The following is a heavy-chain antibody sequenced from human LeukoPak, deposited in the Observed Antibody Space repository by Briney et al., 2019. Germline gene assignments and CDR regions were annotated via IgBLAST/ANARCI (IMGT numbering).Heavy chain of an antibody. CDR2: IYYSGST. D-gene: IGHD3-3*01. J-gene: IGHJ3*02. CDR3: ARHNSGRRFLEWLPHNDAFDI. V-gene: IGHV4-59*08. CDR1: GDSISSYY. Sequence: PSETLSLTCTVSGDSISSYYWSWIRQPPGKGLEWIGYIYYSGSTNYNPSLKSRVTISVDTSKNQFSLKLSPVTAADTAVYYCARHNSGRRFLEWLPHNDAFDIWGQGTMVTVSS.